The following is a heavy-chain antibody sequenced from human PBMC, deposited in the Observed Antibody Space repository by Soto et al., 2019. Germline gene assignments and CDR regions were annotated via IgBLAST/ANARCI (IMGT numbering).Heavy chain of an antibody. J-gene: IGHJ4*02. CDR3: VRVGGIVAGATLGFDY. CDR2: MNPDGSEE. V-gene: IGHV3-7*01. CDR1: GFTLSGTW. Sequence: EAQLVESGGALVQPGGSLRLSCAVSGFTLSGTWMSWVRRAPGKGLEWVASMNPDGSEEYYLDSVKGRFSISRDSARNSLNLQMNSLRADDTAVYYCVRVGGIVAGATLGFDYWGQGTLVTVSS. D-gene: IGHD6-13*01.